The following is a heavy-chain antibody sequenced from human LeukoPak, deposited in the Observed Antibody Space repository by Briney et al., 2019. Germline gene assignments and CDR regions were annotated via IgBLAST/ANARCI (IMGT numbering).Heavy chain of an antibody. J-gene: IGHJ4*02. V-gene: IGHV4-39*07. Sequence: SETLSLTCTVSGGSISSSAYYWGWIRQPPGKGLEWIGSIYYIGGTYYNPSLKSRVSISVDTSKNQFSLKLSSVTAADTAVYYCARDIAAAGPFDYWGQGTLVTVSS. CDR1: GGSISSSAYY. CDR3: ARDIAAAGPFDY. CDR2: IYYIGGT. D-gene: IGHD6-13*01.